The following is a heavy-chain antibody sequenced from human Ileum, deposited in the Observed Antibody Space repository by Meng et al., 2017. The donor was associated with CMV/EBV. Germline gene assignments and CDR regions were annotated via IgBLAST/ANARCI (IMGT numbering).Heavy chain of an antibody. D-gene: IGHD4-17*01. CDR3: ARDRYGDYDFDY. V-gene: IGHV3-9*01. J-gene: IGHJ4*02. CDR1: GFTFDDYA. CDR2: ISWNSGSI. Sequence: SLKISCAASGFTFDDYAMHWVRQAPGKGLEWVSGISWNSGSIGYADSVKGRFTISRDNAKNSLYLQMNSLRAEDTAVYYCARDRYGDYDFDYWGQGTLVTVSS.